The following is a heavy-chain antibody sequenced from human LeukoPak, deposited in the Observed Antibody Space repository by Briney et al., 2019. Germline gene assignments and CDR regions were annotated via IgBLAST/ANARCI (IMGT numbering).Heavy chain of an antibody. CDR3: ARAYYDDSRGYYY. D-gene: IGHD3-22*01. CDR2: ISSSSSYI. CDR1: GFTFSSYS. Sequence: PGGALRLACAASGFTFSSYSMNWVRQPPAKGLEGVSSISSSSSYIYYADSVKGRFTISRDNAKNSLYLQMHSLRAEDTAVYYCARAYYDDSRGYYYGSQGTLVTVSS. J-gene: IGHJ4*02. V-gene: IGHV3-21*01.